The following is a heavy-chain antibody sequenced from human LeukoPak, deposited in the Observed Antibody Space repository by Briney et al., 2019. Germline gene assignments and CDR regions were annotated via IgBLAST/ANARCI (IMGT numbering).Heavy chain of an antibody. D-gene: IGHD2-21*01. CDR2: IRYDGSNK. CDR1: GFTFSSYV. Sequence: GGSLRLSCAASGFTFSSYVMHWVRQAPGKGLEWVAFIRYDGSNKYYSDSVKGRFTISRDNAKNSLYLQMDSLRAEDTAVYYCARFLGWFDPWGQGTLVTVSS. V-gene: IGHV3-30*02. J-gene: IGHJ5*02. CDR3: ARFLGWFDP.